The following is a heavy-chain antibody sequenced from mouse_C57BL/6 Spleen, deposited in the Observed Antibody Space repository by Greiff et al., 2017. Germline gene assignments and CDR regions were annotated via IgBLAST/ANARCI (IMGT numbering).Heavy chain of an antibody. J-gene: IGHJ1*03. CDR1: GFTFTDYY. CDR2: IRNKANGYTT. D-gene: IGHD3-3*01. CDR3: ARWGRGSYWYFDV. Sequence: EVQGVESGGGLVQPGGSLSLSCAASGFTFTDYYMSWVRQPPGKALEWLGFIRNKANGYTTEYSASVKGRFTISRDNSQSILYLQMNALRAEDSATYYCARWGRGSYWYFDVWGTGTTVTVSS. V-gene: IGHV7-3*01.